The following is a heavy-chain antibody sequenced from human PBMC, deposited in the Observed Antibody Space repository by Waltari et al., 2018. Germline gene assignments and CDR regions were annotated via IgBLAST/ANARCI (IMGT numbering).Heavy chain of an antibody. CDR1: GYTFTGYY. Sequence: QVQLVQSGAEVKKPGASVTVSCKASGYTFTGYYMHWVRQAPGQGLEWMGWTNPNSGGTNYAQKFQGRVTMTRDTSISTAYMELSRLRSDDTAVYYCASDYGDSYYYYGMDVWGQGTTVTVSS. D-gene: IGHD4-17*01. V-gene: IGHV1-2*02. CDR2: TNPNSGGT. CDR3: ASDYGDSYYYYGMDV. J-gene: IGHJ6*02.